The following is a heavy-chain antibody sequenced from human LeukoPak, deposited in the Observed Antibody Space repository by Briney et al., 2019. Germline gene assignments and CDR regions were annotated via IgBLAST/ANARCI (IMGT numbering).Heavy chain of an antibody. CDR3: ARGGNYGDYDGYFDY. CDR1: GGSISSYY. CDR2: IHYSGTT. Sequence: PSETLSLTCSVSGGSISSYYWSWIRQPPGKGLESIGYIHYSGTTNYNPSLRRRVTISVDTSRKHLSLRLSSVTAADTAVYYCARGGNYGDYDGYFDYWGQGTLVSVSS. J-gene: IGHJ4*02. V-gene: IGHV4-59*08. D-gene: IGHD4-17*01.